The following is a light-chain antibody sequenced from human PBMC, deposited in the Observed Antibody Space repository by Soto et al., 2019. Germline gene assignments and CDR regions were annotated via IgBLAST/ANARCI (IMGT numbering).Light chain of an antibody. CDR1: SSEVGGNNY. Sequence: QSVLTQPASVSGSPGQSITISCTGSSSEVGGNNYVSWYQHHPGKAPKLIIYEVSNRPSGVSHRFSGSKSGNTASLTISGLQAEDEADYYCSSYTSSYTYVFGSGTKVTVL. V-gene: IGLV2-14*01. CDR3: SSYTSSYTYV. CDR2: EVS. J-gene: IGLJ1*01.